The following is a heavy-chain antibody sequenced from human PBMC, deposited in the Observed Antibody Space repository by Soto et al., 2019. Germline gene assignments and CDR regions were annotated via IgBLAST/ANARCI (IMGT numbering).Heavy chain of an antibody. CDR2: IYYSGST. CDR3: ARLVTMVRGVPEGRNWFDP. V-gene: IGHV4-59*08. CDR1: GGSISSYY. D-gene: IGHD3-10*01. Sequence: SETLSLTCTVSGGSISSYYWSWIRQPPGKGLEWIGYIYYSGSTNYNPSLKSRVTISVDTSKNQFSLKLSSVTAADTAVYYCARLVTMVRGVPEGRNWFDPWGQGTLVTVSS. J-gene: IGHJ5*02.